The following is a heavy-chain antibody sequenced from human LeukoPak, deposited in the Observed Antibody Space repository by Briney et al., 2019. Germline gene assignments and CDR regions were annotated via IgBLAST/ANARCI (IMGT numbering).Heavy chain of an antibody. CDR3: ARVEAVCGGDCFSDY. V-gene: IGHV1-18*01. D-gene: IGHD2-21*02. CDR1: GYTFTSYG. Sequence: ASVKVSCKASGYTFTSYGISWVRQAPGQGLEWMGWISAYNGNTNYAQKLQGRVTMTTDTSTSTAYMELRSLRSDDTAVHYCARVEAVCGGDCFSDYWGQGTLVTVSS. J-gene: IGHJ4*02. CDR2: ISAYNGNT.